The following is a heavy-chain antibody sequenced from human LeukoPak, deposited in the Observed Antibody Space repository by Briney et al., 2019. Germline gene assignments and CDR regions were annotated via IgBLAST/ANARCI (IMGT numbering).Heavy chain of an antibody. J-gene: IGHJ6*02. CDR1: GLPIADFA. D-gene: IGHD3-10*01. V-gene: IGHV3-48*03. CDR3: ARDRAQELWFGEPTNYYYGMDV. CDR2: ISSSGSTI. Sequence: PGGALRLSRVASGLPIADFAMHWVRQAPGKGLEWVSYISSSGSTIYYADSVKGRFTISRDNAKNSLYLQMNSLRAEDTAVYYCARDRAQELWFGEPTNYYYGMDVWGQGTTVTVSS.